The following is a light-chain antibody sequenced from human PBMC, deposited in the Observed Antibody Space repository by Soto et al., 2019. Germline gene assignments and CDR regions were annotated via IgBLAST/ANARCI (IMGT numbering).Light chain of an antibody. V-gene: IGKV3-20*01. CDR3: RQYDSSPLT. Sequence: EIVLTQSPGTLSLSPGERATLSCRASQSVSSSYLAWYQQKPGQDPRLLIYGASSRATGIPDRFSGSGSEKGFTLTISRLEPEDFAVYYCRQYDSSPLTFGGGTKVAIK. CDR2: GAS. J-gene: IGKJ4*01. CDR1: QSVSSSY.